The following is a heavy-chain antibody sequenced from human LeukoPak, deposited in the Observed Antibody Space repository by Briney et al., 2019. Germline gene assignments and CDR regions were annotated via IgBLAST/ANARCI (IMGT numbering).Heavy chain of an antibody. CDR2: ITNGGSTI. V-gene: IGHV3-11*01. Sequence: GGSLRLSCAASGFTFSDYNMKWVRQPPGKGLEWVSYITNGGSTIHHADSVKGRFTISRDNAKKTLYLQMNSLRAEDTAVYYCARSIGLTGGGVDVWGQGTTVTVSS. CDR1: GFTFSDYN. J-gene: IGHJ6*02. D-gene: IGHD3-9*01. CDR3: ARSIGLTGGGVDV.